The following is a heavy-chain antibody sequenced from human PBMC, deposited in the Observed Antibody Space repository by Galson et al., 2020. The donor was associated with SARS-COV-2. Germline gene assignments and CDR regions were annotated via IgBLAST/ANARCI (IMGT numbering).Heavy chain of an antibody. CDR2: IKQDGSEK. Sequence: GGSLRLSCAASGFTLSRYWMSWVRQAPGKGLEWVANIKQDGSEKYYVDSVKGRFTISRDNAKNSLYLQINSLRAEYTAVYYCARYPSYYFYYYMDVWGKGTTVTVSS. J-gene: IGHJ6*03. D-gene: IGHD2-2*01. CDR3: ARYPSYYFYYYMDV. CDR1: GFTLSRYW. V-gene: IGHV3-7*01.